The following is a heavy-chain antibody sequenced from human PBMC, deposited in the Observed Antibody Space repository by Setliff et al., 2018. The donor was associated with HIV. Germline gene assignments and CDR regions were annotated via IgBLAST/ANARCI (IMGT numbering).Heavy chain of an antibody. D-gene: IGHD6-19*01. CDR3: VRGYRSAWNSWFDA. CDR1: CYTISAHG. Sequence: RASVKVSCKASCYTISAHGVSWVRHVPGHGLEWMGIIYPGGARRSYAQKFKGRVTMTWDTSTSTVYMELSSLRSEDTAVYYCVRGYRSAWNSWFDAWGQGTRVTVSS. V-gene: IGHV1-46*01. J-gene: IGHJ5*02. CDR2: IYPGGARR.